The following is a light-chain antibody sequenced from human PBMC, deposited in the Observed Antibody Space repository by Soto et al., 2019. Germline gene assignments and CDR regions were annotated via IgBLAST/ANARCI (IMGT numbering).Light chain of an antibody. CDR1: QSVGSY. J-gene: IGKJ1*01. CDR3: QQGGNWPQT. Sequence: EIVLTQSPATLSLSPGERASLSCRASQSVGSYLAWYQQKPGQAPRLLIYNASTRATGIPARFSGSGSGTDFTLTISSLEPEDFAVYYCQQGGNWPQTFGQGTKVEIK. CDR2: NAS. V-gene: IGKV3-11*01.